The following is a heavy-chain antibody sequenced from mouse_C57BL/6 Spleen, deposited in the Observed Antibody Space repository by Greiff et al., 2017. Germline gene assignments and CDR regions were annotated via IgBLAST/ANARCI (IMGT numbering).Heavy chain of an antibody. CDR2: INPSSGYT. D-gene: IGHD1-1*01. CDR3: ARGGYGSSYRNYAMDY. CDR1: GYTFTSYW. V-gene: IGHV1-7*01. J-gene: IGHJ4*01. Sequence: QVQLKQSGAELAKPGASVKLSCKASGYTFTSYWMHWVKQRPGQGLEWIGYINPSSGYTKYNQKFKDKATLTADKSSSTAYMQLSSLTYEDSAVYYCARGGYGSSYRNYAMDYWGQGTSVTVSS.